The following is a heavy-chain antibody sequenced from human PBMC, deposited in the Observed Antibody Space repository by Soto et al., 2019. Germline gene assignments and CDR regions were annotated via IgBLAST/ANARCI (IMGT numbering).Heavy chain of an antibody. CDR2: VYYSGIT. CDR3: AKFSNNFDY. D-gene: IGHD4-4*01. V-gene: IGHV4-59*02. J-gene: IGHJ4*02. Sequence: SETLSLTCTVSGGSVSSYYWSWIRQPPGKGLEWIGYVYYSGITKYNPSLQNRITMSVDTSKNQFSLRLSSVTAADTAVYYCAKFSNNFDYWGQGTLVTVSS. CDR1: GGSVSSYY.